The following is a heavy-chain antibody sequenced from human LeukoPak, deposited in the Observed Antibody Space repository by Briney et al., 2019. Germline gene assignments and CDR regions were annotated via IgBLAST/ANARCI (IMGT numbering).Heavy chain of an antibody. D-gene: IGHD5-18*01. CDR2: IKSKTDGETT. V-gene: IGHV3-15*01. Sequence: GSLRLSCAASGFTFNNAWMTWVRQAAGKGLEWVGRIKSKTDGETTDYAAPVKGRFIILRDDSKSTLYLQMNSLKTEDTAVYYCTTPRREYKYGYHYYGMDVWGQGTTVTVSS. J-gene: IGHJ6*02. CDR1: GFTFNNAW. CDR3: TTPRREYKYGYHYYGMDV.